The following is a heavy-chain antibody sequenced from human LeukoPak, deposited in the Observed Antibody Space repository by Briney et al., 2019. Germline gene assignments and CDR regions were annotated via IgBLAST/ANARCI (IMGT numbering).Heavy chain of an antibody. CDR2: IDSDGSST. D-gene: IGHD2-2*01. Sequence: GGSLRLSCAASGFTFSSYWMSWVRQAPGKGLVWVSRIDSDGSSTDYADSVKGRFTISRDNAKNTLYLQMNSLRADDTAVYYCSRGDCTSTTCHNWFDPWGQGTLVTVSS. CDR1: GFTFSSYW. CDR3: SRGDCTSTTCHNWFDP. J-gene: IGHJ5*02. V-gene: IGHV3-74*01.